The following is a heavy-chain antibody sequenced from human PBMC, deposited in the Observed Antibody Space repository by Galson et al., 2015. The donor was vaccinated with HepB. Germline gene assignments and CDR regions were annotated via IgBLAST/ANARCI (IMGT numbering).Heavy chain of an antibody. CDR3: ARDLMVISY. J-gene: IGHJ4*02. D-gene: IGHD3-22*01. CDR2: ISSGGRTI. Sequence: SLRLSCAASRFTCSDYYLSGIHQAPGEGLEWVSYISSGGRTIYYADSVTGRFTISRDNAKKSLYLQMRSLRAEDTAVYYFARDLMVISYWGQGTLVTVSS. CDR1: RFTCSDYY. V-gene: IGHV3-11*01.